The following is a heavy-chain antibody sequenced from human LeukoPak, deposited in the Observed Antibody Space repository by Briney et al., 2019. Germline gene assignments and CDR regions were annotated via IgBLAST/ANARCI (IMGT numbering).Heavy chain of an antibody. J-gene: IGHJ5*02. CDR3: ARGTGPAFDP. CDR2: ISYDGSNK. CDR1: GFTFSSYA. Sequence: GRSLRLFCAASGFTFSSYAMHWVRQAPGKGLEWVAVISYDGSNKYYADSVKGRFTISRDNSKNTLYLQMNSLRAEDTAVYYCARGTGPAFDPWGQGTLVTVSS. V-gene: IGHV3-30*04. D-gene: IGHD1/OR15-1a*01.